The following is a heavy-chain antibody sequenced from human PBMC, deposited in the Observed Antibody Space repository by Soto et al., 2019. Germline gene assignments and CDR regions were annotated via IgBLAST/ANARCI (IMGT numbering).Heavy chain of an antibody. CDR3: AKVRYDILTGYPPGPPYYYGMDV. V-gene: IGHV3-23*01. J-gene: IGHJ6*02. CDR1: GFTFSSYA. Sequence: PGGSLRLSCAASGFTFSSYAMSWVRQAPGKGLEWVSAISGSGGSTYYADSVKGRFTISRDNSKNTLYLQMNSLRAEDTAVYYCAKVRYDILTGYPPGPPYYYGMDVWGQGTTVTVSS. D-gene: IGHD3-9*01. CDR2: ISGSGGST.